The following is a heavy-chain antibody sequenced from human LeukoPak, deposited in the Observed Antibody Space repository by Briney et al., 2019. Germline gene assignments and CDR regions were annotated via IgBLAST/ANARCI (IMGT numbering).Heavy chain of an antibody. J-gene: IGHJ4*02. D-gene: IGHD6-19*01. CDR1: GYSFTSYW. Sequence: GESLKISCKGSGYSFTSYWIGWVRQMPGKGVEWMGMIYPGDCDTRYNPSFQGRVTISADKSMSTPYLQWSSLKASDTAMYYCARQPRYSSSPDYWGQGTLVTVSS. CDR3: ARQPRYSSSPDY. V-gene: IGHV5-51*01. CDR2: IYPGDCDT.